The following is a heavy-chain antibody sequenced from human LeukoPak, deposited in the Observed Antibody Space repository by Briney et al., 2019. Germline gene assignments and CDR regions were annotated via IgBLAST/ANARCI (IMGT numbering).Heavy chain of an antibody. CDR2: VSYSGST. D-gene: IGHD3-22*01. CDR1: GASISIYY. V-gene: IGHV4-59*08. CDR3: ALQDSSSYWFFDL. J-gene: IGHJ2*01. Sequence: SETLSLTCTVSGASISIYYWSWIRQPPGKGLESIGYVSYSGSTNYNPSLKSRVTISVVTSKSQFSLKLNSDTAADTAVYFCALQDSSSYWFFDLWGRGTLVTVSS.